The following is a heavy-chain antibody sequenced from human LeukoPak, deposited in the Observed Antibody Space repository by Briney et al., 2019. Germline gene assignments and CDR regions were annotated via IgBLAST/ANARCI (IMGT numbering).Heavy chain of an antibody. CDR1: GGSISSSSYY. Sequence: SETLSLTCTVSGGSISSSSYYWGWIRQPPGKGLEWIGSIYYSGSTYYNPSLKSRVTISVDTSKNQFSLKLSSVTAADTAVYYCARVRLELRPSHPYYYYYMDVWGKGTTVTVSS. J-gene: IGHJ6*03. D-gene: IGHD1-7*01. CDR3: ARVRLELRPSHPYYYYYMDV. CDR2: IYYSGST. V-gene: IGHV4-39*07.